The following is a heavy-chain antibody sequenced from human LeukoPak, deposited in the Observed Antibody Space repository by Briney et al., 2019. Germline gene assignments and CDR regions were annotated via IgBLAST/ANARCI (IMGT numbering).Heavy chain of an antibody. CDR1: GGTFSSYG. J-gene: IGHJ4*02. CDR3: ARDPSDDDAY. V-gene: IGHV1-69*04. Sequence: SVKVSCKASGGTFSSYGISWVRQAPGQGLEWMGRIIPILGIANYAQKFQGRVTITADKSTSTAYMELNGLRSEDTAVYYCARDPSDDDAYWGQGTLVTVSS. D-gene: IGHD1-1*01. CDR2: IIPILGIA.